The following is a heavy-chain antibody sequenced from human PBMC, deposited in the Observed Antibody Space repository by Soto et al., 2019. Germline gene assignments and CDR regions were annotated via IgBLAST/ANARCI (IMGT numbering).Heavy chain of an antibody. V-gene: IGHV4-34*01. D-gene: IGHD2-15*01. CDR2: INHSGST. CDR1: GGSFSGYY. CDR3: ARGRGQNTINCSGGSCYSPWFDP. J-gene: IGHJ5*02. Sequence: QVQLQQWGAGLLKPSETLSLTCAVYGGSFSGYYWSWIRQPPGKGLEWIGEINHSGSTNYNPSLKSRVPISVDTSKNQFSLKLSSVTAADMAVYYCARGRGQNTINCSGGSCYSPWFDPWGQGTLVTVSS.